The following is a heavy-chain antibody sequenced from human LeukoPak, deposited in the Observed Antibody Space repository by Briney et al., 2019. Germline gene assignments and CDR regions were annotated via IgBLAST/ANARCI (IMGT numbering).Heavy chain of an antibody. D-gene: IGHD6-19*01. J-gene: IGHJ4*02. V-gene: IGHV3-23*01. Sequence: TGGSLRLSCAASGFTFSSYAMSWVRQAPGKGLEWVSAISGSGGSTYYADSVKGRFTISRDNSKNTLYLQMNSLRAEDTAVYYCAKVLQQWLVTYFDYWGQGTLVTVSS. CDR3: AKVLQQWLVTYFDY. CDR2: ISGSGGST. CDR1: GFTFSSYA.